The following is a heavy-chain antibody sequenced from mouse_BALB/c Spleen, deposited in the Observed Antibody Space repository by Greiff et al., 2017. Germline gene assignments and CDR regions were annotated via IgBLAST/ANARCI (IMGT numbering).Heavy chain of an antibody. D-gene: IGHD3-1*01. CDR1: GYAFTNYL. V-gene: IGHV1-54*01. J-gene: IGHJ1*01. CDR3: ARSGYHRGFDV. CDR2: INPGSGGT. Sequence: QVQLQQSGAELVRPGTSVKVSCKASGYAFTNYLIEWVKQRPGQGLEWIGVINPGSGGTNYNEKFKGKATLTADKSSSTAYMQLSSLTSDDSAVYFCARSGYHRGFDVWGAGTTVTVSS.